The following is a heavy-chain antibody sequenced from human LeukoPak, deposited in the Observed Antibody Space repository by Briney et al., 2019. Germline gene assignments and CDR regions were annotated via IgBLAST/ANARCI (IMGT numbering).Heavy chain of an antibody. D-gene: IGHD3-9*01. CDR1: GFTFSSYE. Sequence: PGGSLRLSCAASGFTFSSYEMNWVRQAPGKGLEWVSYISSSGSTIYYADSVKGRFTISRDNAKNSLYLQVDSLRAEDTAVYYCAKGTKAHILTAYMRDRWFDPWGQGTLVTVSS. J-gene: IGHJ5*02. V-gene: IGHV3-48*03. CDR2: ISSSGSTI. CDR3: AKGTKAHILTAYMRDRWFDP.